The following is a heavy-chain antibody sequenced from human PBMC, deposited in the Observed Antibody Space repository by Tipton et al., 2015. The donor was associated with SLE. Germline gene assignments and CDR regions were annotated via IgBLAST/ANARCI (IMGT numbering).Heavy chain of an antibody. CDR2: ISGSGGST. CDR3: TRGGSSYCSGSSCYSGEY. CDR1: GFTFSSYA. D-gene: IGHD2-15*01. J-gene: IGHJ4*02. Sequence: SLRLSCAASGFTFSSYAMSWVRQAPGKGLEWVSGISGSGGSTYYADSVKGRFTISGDNSKNTLYLQMNSLRAEDTAVYYCTRGGSSYCSGSSCYSGEYWGQGTLVTVSS. V-gene: IGHV3-23*01.